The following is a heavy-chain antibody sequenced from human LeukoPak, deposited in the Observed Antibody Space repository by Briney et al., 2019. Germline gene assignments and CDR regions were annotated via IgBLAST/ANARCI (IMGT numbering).Heavy chain of an antibody. CDR3: ARAYSSSPEGGTNWFDP. CDR2: IYTSGST. Sequence: SETLSLTCTVSGGSISSYYWSWIRQPAGKGLEWIGRIYTSGSTNYNPSLKSRVTMSVDTSKNQFSLKLSSVTAADTAVCYCARAYSSSPEGGTNWFDPWGQGTLVTVSS. J-gene: IGHJ5*02. V-gene: IGHV4-4*07. D-gene: IGHD6-6*01. CDR1: GGSISSYY.